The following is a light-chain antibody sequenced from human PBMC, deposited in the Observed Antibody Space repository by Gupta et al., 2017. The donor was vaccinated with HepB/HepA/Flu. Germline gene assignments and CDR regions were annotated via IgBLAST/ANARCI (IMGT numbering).Light chain of an antibody. Sequence: DIQMTQSPSSLSASVGDRVTITCRASQDITNYLNWYQQKPGKAPKLLIYGASSLQSGVPSRFSGDGSGTDVTLTISSLQPEDFATDYCHQNFRIPFTFGQGTKLDLK. CDR2: GAS. CDR1: QDITNY. J-gene: IGKJ2*01. CDR3: HQNFRIPFT. V-gene: IGKV1-39*01.